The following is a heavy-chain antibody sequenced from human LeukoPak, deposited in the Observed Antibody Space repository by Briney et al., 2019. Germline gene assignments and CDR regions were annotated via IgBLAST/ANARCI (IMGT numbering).Heavy chain of an antibody. CDR3: ARVQEWLTYYFDY. J-gene: IGHJ4*02. CDR2: ISYDGSNK. CDR1: GFTFSSYA. V-gene: IGHV3-30*04. Sequence: GGSLRLSCAASGFTFSSYAMHWLRQAPGKGLEWVAVISYDGSNKYYADSVKGRFTISRDNSKNTLYLQMNSLRAEDTAVYYCARVQEWLTYYFDYWGQGTLVTVSS. D-gene: IGHD6-19*01.